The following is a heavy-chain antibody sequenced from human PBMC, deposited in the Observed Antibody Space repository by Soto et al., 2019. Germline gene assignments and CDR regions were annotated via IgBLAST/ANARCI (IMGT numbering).Heavy chain of an antibody. CDR1: GYSFTSFY. Sequence: QVQLVLSGAEVRKPGASVKVSCKASGYSFTSFYIHWVRQAPGQGLEWMGIVNPDSGFTSLAQKFQGRATMTRVTSTSTVYMALSSLRSEDTAVYFCARGHCSRPTCPFYYYYGMDVWGQGTTVTVSS. J-gene: IGHJ6*02. CDR3: ARGHCSRPTCPFYYYYGMDV. D-gene: IGHD2-2*01. V-gene: IGHV1-46*01. CDR2: VNPDSGFT.